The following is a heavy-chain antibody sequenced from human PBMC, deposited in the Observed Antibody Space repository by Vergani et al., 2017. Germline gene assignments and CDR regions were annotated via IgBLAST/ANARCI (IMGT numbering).Heavy chain of an antibody. CDR1: GGSISSYY. J-gene: IGHJ6*02. D-gene: IGHD3-3*01. V-gene: IGHV4-4*09. CDR2: IYTSGST. Sequence: QVQLQESGPGLVKPSETLSLTCTVSGGSISSYYWSWIRQPPGKGLEWIGYIYTSGSTNYNPSLKSRGTISVDTSKNQFSLKLSSVTAADTAVYYCARHPTYYDFWSGYYRLDGMDVWGQGTTVTVSS. CDR3: ARHPTYYDFWSGYYRLDGMDV.